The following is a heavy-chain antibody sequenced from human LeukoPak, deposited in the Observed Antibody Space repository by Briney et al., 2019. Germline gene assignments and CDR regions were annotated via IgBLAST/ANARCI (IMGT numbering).Heavy chain of an antibody. J-gene: IGHJ6*03. CDR2: ISSSSSTI. D-gene: IGHD6-19*01. V-gene: IGHV3-48*04. CDR3: ARVGPRPQTSGYSSGWTIYYYYYMDV. Sequence: GGSLRLSCAASGFTFSSYGMNWVRQAPGKGLEWVSYISSSSSTIYYADSVKGRFTISRDNAKNTLYLQMNSLRAEDTAVYYCARVGPRPQTSGYSSGWTIYYYYYMDVWGKGTTVTVSS. CDR1: GFTFSSYG.